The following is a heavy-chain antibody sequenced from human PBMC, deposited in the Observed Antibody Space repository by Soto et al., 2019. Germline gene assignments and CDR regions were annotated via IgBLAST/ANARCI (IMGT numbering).Heavy chain of an antibody. CDR1: GGSISSGDYY. CDR2: SYYSGST. Sequence: QVQLQESGPGLVKPSQTLSLTCTVSGGSISSGDYYWSWIRQHPGKGLECIGYSYYSGSTYYNPSLRRRVTTAVDTTKNQFPLKLSSVTAADTAVYYCARVQCSSFDFDNWGQGTMVTVSS. D-gene: IGHD6-6*01. J-gene: IGHJ3*02. CDR3: ARVQCSSFDFDN. V-gene: IGHV4-31*03.